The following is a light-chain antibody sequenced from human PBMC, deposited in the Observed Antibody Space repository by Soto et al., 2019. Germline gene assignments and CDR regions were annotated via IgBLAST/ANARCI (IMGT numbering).Light chain of an antibody. J-gene: IGLJ1*01. CDR3: SSYTGSSTLYV. Sequence: QPVLTQPASVSGSPGQSITISCTGTSSDVGAYNYVSWYQQHPGKAPRLMISEVSNRPSGVSNRFSGSKSGNSASLTISGLQAEDEADYYCSSYTGSSTLYVFGTGTKLTVL. CDR2: EVS. CDR1: SSDVGAYNY. V-gene: IGLV2-14*01.